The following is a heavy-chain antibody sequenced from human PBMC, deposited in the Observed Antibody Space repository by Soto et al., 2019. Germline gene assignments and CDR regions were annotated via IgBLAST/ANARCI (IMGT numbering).Heavy chain of an antibody. CDR1: GGSISSGGYY. V-gene: IGHV4-31*03. D-gene: IGHD3-10*01. Sequence: PSETLSLTCTVSGGSISSGGYYWSWIRQHPGKGLEWIGYIYYSGSTYYNPSLKSRVTISVDTSKNQFSLKLSSVTAADTAVYYCATYYYGSGSYYGWFDPWGQGTLVTVSS. CDR2: IYYSGST. CDR3: ATYYYGSGSYYGWFDP. J-gene: IGHJ5*02.